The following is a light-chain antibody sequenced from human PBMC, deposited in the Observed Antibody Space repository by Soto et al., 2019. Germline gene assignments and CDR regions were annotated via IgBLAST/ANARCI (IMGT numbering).Light chain of an antibody. CDR2: FAS. CDR3: QQFNSYPRT. V-gene: IGKV1-9*01. J-gene: IGKJ1*01. Sequence: DIQLTQSPSFVSASEGDRVTIACRASQGITNLLAWYQQKPGRAPKLLISFASSLDSEVPSRFSGSGSGTEFILTSSRLQPEDTATYYCQQFNSYPRTFGQGTKVEIK. CDR1: QGITNL.